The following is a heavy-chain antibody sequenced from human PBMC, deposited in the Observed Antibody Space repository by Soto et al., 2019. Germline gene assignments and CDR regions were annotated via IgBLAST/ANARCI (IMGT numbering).Heavy chain of an antibody. CDR3: ARDMELSGYSSEFNY. V-gene: IGHV3-7*01. Sequence: EVQFVESGGDLVQPGGSLRLSCAASGFAFSQYWINWVRQSPGKGLEWVAIMNQDGSKRYYGASVMGRFTISRDNGKNSLYLQMKSLRDDDTAIYFCARDMELSGYSSEFNYWGLGTRVTVTS. CDR2: MNQDGSKR. D-gene: IGHD5-18*01. J-gene: IGHJ4*02. CDR1: GFAFSQYW.